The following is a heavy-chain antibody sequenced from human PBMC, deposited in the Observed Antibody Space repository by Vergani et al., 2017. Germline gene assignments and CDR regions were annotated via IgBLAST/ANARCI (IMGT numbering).Heavy chain of an antibody. V-gene: IGHV4-59*13. J-gene: IGHJ6*02. CDR2: IDSTGST. CDR3: ARVMYRDEASTGYRLEGMDI. Sequence: QVQLEESGPGLVKPSETLSLTCTVSGGPFNTYYWSWIRQSPGKGLEWIGYIDSTGSTNYNPSLNSRVTMSVDTSKNQFSLKLRSVTAADTAVYFCARVMYRDEASTGYRLEGMDIWGQGTTVTISS. D-gene: IGHD3-9*01. CDR1: GGPFNTYY.